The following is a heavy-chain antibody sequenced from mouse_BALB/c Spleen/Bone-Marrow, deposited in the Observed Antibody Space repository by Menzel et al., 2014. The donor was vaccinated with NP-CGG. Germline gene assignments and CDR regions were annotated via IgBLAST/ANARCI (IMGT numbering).Heavy chain of an antibody. CDR3: TRGGSYYRYLDY. CDR1: GYTFSSYW. J-gene: IGHJ2*01. D-gene: IGHD2-14*01. V-gene: IGHV1-9*01. CDR2: ILPGSGIT. Sequence: VQLQESGAELMKPGASVKISCKATGYTFSSYWIEWVKQRPGHGLEWIGEILPGSGITNYNEKFKGKATFTADTSSNTAYMQLSSLTSEDSAVYYCTRGGSYYRYLDYWGQGTTLTVSS.